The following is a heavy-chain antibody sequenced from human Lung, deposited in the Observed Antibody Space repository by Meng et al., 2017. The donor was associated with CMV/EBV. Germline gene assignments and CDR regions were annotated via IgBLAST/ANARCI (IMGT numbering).Heavy chain of an antibody. CDR1: GGPVRGDSYY. D-gene: IGHD2-15*01. CDR3: AGCTGGSCYPISEIY. J-gene: IGHJ4*02. Sequence: SETXSLXCTVSGGPVRGDSYYWSWIRQPPGKGLEWIAYVYYSESPNYKPSDYNPSLKSRVSMSVDTSKNQFSLNLRSVTAADTAVYYCAGCTGGSCYPISEIYWXQGTXVTVDS. V-gene: IGHV4-61*01. CDR2: VYYSESP.